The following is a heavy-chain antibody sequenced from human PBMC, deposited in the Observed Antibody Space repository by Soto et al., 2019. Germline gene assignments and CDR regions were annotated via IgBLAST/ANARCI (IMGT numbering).Heavy chain of an antibody. D-gene: IGHD2-2*01. CDR2: IYHSGST. Sequence: SETLSLTCAVYGGSFSGYYCTWIRQPPGTGLEWIGDIYHSGSTNYNPSLKSRVTISVDTSKNQFSLKLSSVTAEDTAVYYCAKEKISTSCCNWFDPWGQGTLVTVSS. CDR3: AKEKISTSCCNWFDP. J-gene: IGHJ5*02. CDR1: GGSFSGYY. V-gene: IGHV4-34*09.